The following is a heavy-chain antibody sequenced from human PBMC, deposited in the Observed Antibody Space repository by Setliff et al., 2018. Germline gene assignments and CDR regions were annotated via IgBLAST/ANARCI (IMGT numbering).Heavy chain of an antibody. Sequence: GASVKVSCKSSGFTFTDYGITWVRQVPGQGLEWMGWINNYNFNTQYAQKFQGRVTVTTDTSTTTAYMELRSLRADDTAVYYCARINFYVSSGYYYAPGSSLSYGMDVWGQGTAVTVSS. J-gene: IGHJ6*02. D-gene: IGHD3-22*01. V-gene: IGHV1-18*01. CDR3: ARINFYVSSGYYYAPGSSLSYGMDV. CDR1: GFTFTDYG. CDR2: INNYNFNT.